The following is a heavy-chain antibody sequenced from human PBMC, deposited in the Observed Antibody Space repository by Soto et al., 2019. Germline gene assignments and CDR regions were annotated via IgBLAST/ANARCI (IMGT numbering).Heavy chain of an antibody. Sequence: SETLSLTCTVSGGSISSYYWSWIRQPPGKGLEWIGYIYYSESTNYNPSLKSRVTISVDTSKNQFSLKLSSVTAADTAVYYCARVWDRDYYFDYWGQGTLVTVSS. CDR3: ARVWDRDYYFDY. J-gene: IGHJ4*02. CDR1: GGSISSYY. V-gene: IGHV4-59*01. D-gene: IGHD1-26*01. CDR2: IYYSEST.